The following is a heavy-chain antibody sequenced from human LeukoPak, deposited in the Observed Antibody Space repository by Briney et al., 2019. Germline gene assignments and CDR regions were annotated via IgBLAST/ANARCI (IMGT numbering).Heavy chain of an antibody. J-gene: IGHJ4*02. Sequence: GGSLRLSCAASGFTFSSYAMSWVRQAPGKGLEWVSAISGSGGSTYYADSVKGRFTISRDNSKNTLYLQMNSLRAEDTAVYYCAKQRGGGRAGGKGNDYWGQGTLVTVSS. CDR1: GFTFSSYA. CDR2: ISGSGGST. CDR3: AKQRGGGRAGGKGNDY. V-gene: IGHV3-23*01. D-gene: IGHD3-16*01.